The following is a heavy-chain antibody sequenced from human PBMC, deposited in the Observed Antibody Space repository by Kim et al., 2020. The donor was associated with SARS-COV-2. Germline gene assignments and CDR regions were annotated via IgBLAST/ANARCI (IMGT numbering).Heavy chain of an antibody. CDR2: IYYSGST. J-gene: IGHJ5*02. CDR3: ARERYYYGSGSYVWFDP. Sequence: SETLSLTCTVSGGSISSSSYYWGWIRQPPGKGLEWIGSIYYSGSTYYNPSLKSRVTISVDTSKNQFSLKLSPVTAADTAVYYCARERYYYGSGSYVWFDPWGQGTLVTVSS. D-gene: IGHD3-10*01. CDR1: GGSISSSSYY. V-gene: IGHV4-39*02.